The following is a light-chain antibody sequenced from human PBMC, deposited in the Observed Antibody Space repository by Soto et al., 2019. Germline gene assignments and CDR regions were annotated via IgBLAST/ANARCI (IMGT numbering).Light chain of an antibody. CDR3: LSYTTSSTFV. Sequence: QSVLTQPASVSGSPGQSITISCTGTGSDIGAYNSVSWYQQHPGKAPKLIVFQVSFRPSAVSDRFSGSKSDNTASLTISGLQTEDEADYYRLSYTTSSTFVFGTGTKVTV. V-gene: IGLV2-14*01. CDR1: GSDIGAYNS. CDR2: QVS. J-gene: IGLJ1*01.